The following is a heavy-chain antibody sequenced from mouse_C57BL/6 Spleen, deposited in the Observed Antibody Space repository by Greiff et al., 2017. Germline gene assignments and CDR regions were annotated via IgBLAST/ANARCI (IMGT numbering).Heavy chain of an antibody. J-gene: IGHJ4*01. Sequence: QVQLQQSGAELVRPGASVKLSCKASGYTFTDYYINWVKQRPGQGLEWIARIYPGSGNTYYNEKFKGKATLTAEKSSSTAYMQLSSLTSEDSAVYFCARDSLITTVVARYYAMDYWGQGTSVTVSS. V-gene: IGHV1-76*01. CDR2: IYPGSGNT. CDR1: GYTFTDYY. D-gene: IGHD1-1*01. CDR3: ARDSLITTVVARYYAMDY.